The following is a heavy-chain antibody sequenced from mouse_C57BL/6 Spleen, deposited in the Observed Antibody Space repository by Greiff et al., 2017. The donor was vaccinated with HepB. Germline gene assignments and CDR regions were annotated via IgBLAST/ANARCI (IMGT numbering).Heavy chain of an antibody. CDR1: GFSLTSYG. CDR3: GKNLGSALYAMDY. J-gene: IGHJ4*01. CDR2: IWRGGST. V-gene: IGHV2-5*01. Sequence: QVQLQQSGPGLVQPSQSLSITCTVSGFSLTSYGVHWVRQSPGKGLEWLGVIWRGGSTDYNAAFMSRLSITKDNSKSQVFFKMNSLQADDTAIYYCGKNLGSALYAMDYWGQGTSVTVSS. D-gene: IGHD6-1*01.